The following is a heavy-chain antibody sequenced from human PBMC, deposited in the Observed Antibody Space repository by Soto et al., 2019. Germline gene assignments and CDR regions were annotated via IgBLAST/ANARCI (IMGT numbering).Heavy chain of an antibody. D-gene: IGHD4-4*01. CDR2: IYYSGST. J-gene: IGHJ6*02. V-gene: IGHV4-31*03. CDR1: GGSISSGGYY. CDR3: ARVSVYSSYGMDV. Sequence: QVQLQESGPGLVKPSQTLSLTCTVSGGSISSGGYYWSWIRQHPGKGLEWIGYIYYSGSTYYNPALKSRVTSSVDTSKNQFSLKLSSVTAADTAVYYGARVSVYSSYGMDVWGQGTTVTVSS.